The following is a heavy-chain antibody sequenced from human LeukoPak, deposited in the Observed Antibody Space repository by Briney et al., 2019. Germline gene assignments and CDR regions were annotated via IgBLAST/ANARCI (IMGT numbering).Heavy chain of an antibody. V-gene: IGHV1-69*13. J-gene: IGHJ4*02. CDR1: GRTFSTYA. Sequence: SVKVSCKASGRTFSTYAISWVRQAPGQGLEWMGGIVPMFNTTNYAQKFQGRVTITADESTSTAYMELSSLRSDDTAVYYCASPPSGDGGSFEYWGQGTLVTVSP. CDR2: IVPMFNTT. D-gene: IGHD3-10*01. CDR3: ASPPSGDGGSFEY.